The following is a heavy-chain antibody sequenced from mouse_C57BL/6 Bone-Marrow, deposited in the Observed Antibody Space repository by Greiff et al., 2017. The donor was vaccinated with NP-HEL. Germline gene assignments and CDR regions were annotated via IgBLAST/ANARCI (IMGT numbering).Heavy chain of an antibody. CDR1: GYTFTDYY. CDR3: ARGGDYAVRSYYAMDY. CDR2: INPYNGGT. J-gene: IGHJ4*01. V-gene: IGHV1-19*01. Sequence: VQLQQSGPVLVKPGASVKMSCKASGYTFTDYYMNWVKQSHGKSLEWIGVINPYNGGTSYNQKFKGKATLTVDKSSSPAYMELNSLTSEDSAVYYCARGGDYAVRSYYAMDYWGQGTSVTVSS. D-gene: IGHD2-4*01.